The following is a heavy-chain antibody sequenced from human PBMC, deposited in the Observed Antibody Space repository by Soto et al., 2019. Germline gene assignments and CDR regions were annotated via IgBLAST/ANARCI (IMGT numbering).Heavy chain of an antibody. CDR3: ARDRGVAPPVAGNTHYYYYMDV. CDR2: ISAYNGNT. D-gene: IGHD6-19*01. Sequence: QDQLVQSGVEVKKPGASVKVSCKASGYSFTNYGITWVRQAPGQGFEWMGWISAYNGNTNYAQKFQGRVTLTTDASTSGGYLEWRSLRSDDTAVYYCARDRGVAPPVAGNTHYYYYMDVWGKGTTVTVSS. CDR1: GYSFTNYG. J-gene: IGHJ6*03. V-gene: IGHV1-18*01.